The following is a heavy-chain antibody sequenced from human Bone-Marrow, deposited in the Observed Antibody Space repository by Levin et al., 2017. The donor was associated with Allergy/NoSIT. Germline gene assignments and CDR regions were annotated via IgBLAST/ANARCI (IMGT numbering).Heavy chain of an antibody. CDR2: IFWDDDK. CDR1: GFSLNTDEVH. CDR3: GAKFDY. Sequence: SGPTLVKPTQTLTLTCTFSGFSLNTDEVHVGWIRPPPGKALEWLALIFWDDDKRYSPSLKSRLTITKDASKNQVVLTMTNMDPVDTATYYCGAKFDYWGQGILVTVSS. V-gene: IGHV2-5*02. J-gene: IGHJ4*02.